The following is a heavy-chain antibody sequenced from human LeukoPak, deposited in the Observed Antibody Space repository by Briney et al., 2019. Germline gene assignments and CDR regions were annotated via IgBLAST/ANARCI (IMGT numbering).Heavy chain of an antibody. J-gene: IGHJ6*03. Sequence: SETLSLTCTVSGGSISSYYWSWIRQPAGKGLEWIGRFYTSGSTNYNPSLKSRVTMSVDTSKNQFSLKLSSVTAADTAVYYCARDQRDIVVVPAAIKGAGYYYYYMDVWGKGTTVTVSS. CDR2: FYTSGST. CDR3: ARDQRDIVVVPAAIKGAGYYYYYMDV. CDR1: GGSISSYY. D-gene: IGHD2-2*02. V-gene: IGHV4-4*07.